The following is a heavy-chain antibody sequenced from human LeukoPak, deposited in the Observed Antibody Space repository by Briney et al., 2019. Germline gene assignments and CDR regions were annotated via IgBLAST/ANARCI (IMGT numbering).Heavy chain of an antibody. CDR3: ARLLGQGDGSKAFDY. CDR2: ISTGTYI. CDR1: GFTFTGYA. J-gene: IGHJ4*02. D-gene: IGHD5-24*01. Sequence: PGGSLSLTCAASGFTFTGYALNWVRQAPGKGLEWVSSISTGTYIYYADSVKGRFTISRDNAENSVYLQMNSLRAEDTAVYYCARLLGQGDGSKAFDYWGGATVVTVSP. V-gene: IGHV3-21*01.